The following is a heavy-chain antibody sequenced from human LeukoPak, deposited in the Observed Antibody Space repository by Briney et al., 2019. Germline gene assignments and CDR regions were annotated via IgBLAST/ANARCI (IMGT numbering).Heavy chain of an antibody. CDR2: IYSGGTT. Sequence: GGSLRLSCAASGFTFSSYAMSWVRQAPGKGLEWVSVIYSGGTTYYADSVKGRFTISRDNSRNTVYLQMNSLRAEDTAVYFCARRADINYFYMDVWGKGTTVTVSS. CDR3: ARRADINYFYMDV. CDR1: GFTFSSYA. J-gene: IGHJ6*03. V-gene: IGHV3-66*02.